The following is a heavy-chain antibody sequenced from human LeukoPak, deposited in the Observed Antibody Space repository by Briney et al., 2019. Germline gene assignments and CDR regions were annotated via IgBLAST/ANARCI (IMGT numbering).Heavy chain of an antibody. Sequence: PGGSLRLSCTASGFTFSNYDMRWVRQVTGKNLEWVSAIGIAGDTYYAGSVKGRFTISRDNVRNSLYLQMNSLRVEDTAVYYCVRVSHYGMDVWGQGTTVTVSS. V-gene: IGHV3-13*01. J-gene: IGHJ6*02. CDR1: GFTFSNYD. CDR3: VRVSHYGMDV. CDR2: IGIAGDT.